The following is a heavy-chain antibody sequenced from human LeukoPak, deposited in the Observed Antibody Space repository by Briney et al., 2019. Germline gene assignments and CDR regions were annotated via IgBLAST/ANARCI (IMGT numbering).Heavy chain of an antibody. CDR2: INSDGSST. V-gene: IGHV3-74*01. Sequence: PGGSLRLSCAASGFTFSSYWMHWVRQAPGKGLVWVSRINSDGSSTSYADSVKGRFTISRDNAKNTLYLQMNSLRAEDTAVYYCARVSYTRKLVGATTNPFDYWGQGTLVTVSS. J-gene: IGHJ4*02. D-gene: IGHD1-26*01. CDR1: GFTFSSYW. CDR3: ARVSYTRKLVGATTNPFDY.